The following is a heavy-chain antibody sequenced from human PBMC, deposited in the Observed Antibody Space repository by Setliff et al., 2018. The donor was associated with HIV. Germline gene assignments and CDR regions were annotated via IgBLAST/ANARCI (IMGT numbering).Heavy chain of an antibody. D-gene: IGHD2-8*01. Sequence: SVKVSCKASGDTFSNSAIYWVRQAPGQGLGWMGGIIPLYGTSNYAQKFHGRVAITADELMTTAYMELTSLRSEDTAVYFCASASGYCRSGVCYIGVHKTPDKYYCDSWGQGTLVTVSS. CDR3: ASASGYCRSGVCYIGVHKTPDKYYCDS. CDR1: GDTFSNSA. CDR2: IIPLYGTS. J-gene: IGHJ4*02. V-gene: IGHV1-69*13.